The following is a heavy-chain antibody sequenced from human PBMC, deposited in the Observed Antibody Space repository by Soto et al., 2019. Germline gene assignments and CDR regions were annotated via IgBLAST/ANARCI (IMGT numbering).Heavy chain of an antibody. V-gene: IGHV4-39*01. D-gene: IGHD5-18*01. Sequence: QLQLQESGPGLVKPSETLSLTCTVSGGSISSSSNYWGWIRQPPGKGLEWIGSIYYSGSTYYNPSLKSRVTRSVDTSKNQSSLKLSSVTAADTAVYSCARLERGYSSDDYYYYMDVCGKGTTVTVAS. J-gene: IGHJ6*03. CDR3: ARLERGYSSDDYYYYMDV. CDR2: IYYSGST. CDR1: GGSISSSSNY.